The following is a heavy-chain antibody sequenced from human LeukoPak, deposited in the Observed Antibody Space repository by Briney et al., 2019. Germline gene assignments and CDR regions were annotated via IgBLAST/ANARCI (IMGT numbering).Heavy chain of an antibody. J-gene: IGHJ4*02. CDR1: GFTFSSYA. CDR2: ISGSGGST. V-gene: IGHV3-23*01. D-gene: IGHD3-10*01. CDR3: ANPESDYYGSGSYWVYFDY. Sequence: GGSLRLSCAASGFTFSSYAMSWVRQAPGKGLEWVSAISGSGGSTYYADSVKGRFTISRDNSKNTLYLQMNSLRAEDTAVYYCANPESDYYGSGSYWVYFDYWGQGTLVTVSS.